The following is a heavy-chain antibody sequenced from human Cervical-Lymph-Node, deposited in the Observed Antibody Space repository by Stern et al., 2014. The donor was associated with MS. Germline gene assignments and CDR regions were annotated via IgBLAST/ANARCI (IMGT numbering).Heavy chain of an antibody. CDR1: GGTFTSLS. J-gene: IGHJ3*01. CDR2: IIPIFDTP. V-gene: IGHV1-69*06. Sequence: VQLVESGAEVKKPGSSVKVSCKASGGTFTSLSINWVRQVPGQSLEWMGGIIPIFDTPNSAQKFQGRVTITADSSTSTVYMALNSLRSDDTAVYYCVLPSTVTTAAFDVWGRGTMVTVSS. CDR3: VLPSTVTTAAFDV. D-gene: IGHD4-17*01.